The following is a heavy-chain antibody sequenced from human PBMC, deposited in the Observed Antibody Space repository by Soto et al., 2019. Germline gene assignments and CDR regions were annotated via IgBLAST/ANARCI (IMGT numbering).Heavy chain of an antibody. CDR2: INTYNGNT. J-gene: IGHJ5*02. D-gene: IGHD1-26*01. CDR3: ARDSVGPAWFDP. Sequence: QVQLVQSGAAVKKPGASVKVSCKASGYNLINYGISWVRQAPGQGLEWMGWINTYNGNTNYAKKFQGRVTMTTDTYTITAYMELRSLRSDDTAVYHCARDSVGPAWFDPWGQGTVVTVSS. CDR1: GYNLINYG. V-gene: IGHV1-18*01.